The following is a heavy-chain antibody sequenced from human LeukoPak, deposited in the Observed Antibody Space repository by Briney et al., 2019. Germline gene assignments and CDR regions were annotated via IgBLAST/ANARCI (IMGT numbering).Heavy chain of an antibody. CDR1: GGSFSGYY. CDR3: ARGYSSSWSLYYYYYYMDV. D-gene: IGHD6-13*01. V-gene: IGHV4-34*01. CDR2: INHSGST. Sequence: SETLSLTCAVYGGSFSGYYWSWIRQPPGKGLEWIGEINHSGSTNYNPSLKSRVTISVDTSKNQFSLKLSSVTAADTAVYYCARGYSSSWSLYYYYYYMDVWGKGTTVTVSS. J-gene: IGHJ6*03.